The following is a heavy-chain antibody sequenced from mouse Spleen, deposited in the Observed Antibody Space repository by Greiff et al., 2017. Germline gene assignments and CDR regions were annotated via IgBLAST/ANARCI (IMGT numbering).Heavy chain of an antibody. CDR3: ARQNYGMLVDY. CDR1: GFTFSSYA. D-gene: IGHD1-1*01. V-gene: IGHV5-9*01. CDR2: ISSGGGNT. Sequence: EVMLVESGGGLVKRGGSLKLSCAASGFTFSSYAMSWVRQTPEKRLEWVATISSGGGNTYYPDSVKGRFTISRDNAKNTLYLQMSSLKSEDTAMYYCARQNYGMLVDYWGQGTSVTVSS. J-gene: IGHJ4*01.